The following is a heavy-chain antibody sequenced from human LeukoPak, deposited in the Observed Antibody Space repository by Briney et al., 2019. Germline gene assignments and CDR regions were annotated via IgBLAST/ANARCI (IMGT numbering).Heavy chain of an antibody. V-gene: IGHV4-34*01. J-gene: IGHJ4*02. CDR3: ARVRGYCSGGSCYYHKPWDY. Sequence: SETLSLTCAVYGGSFSGYYGRWIRQPPGKGLEWIGEINHSGSTNYNPSLKSRVTISVDTSTNQFSLKLSSVTAADTAVYYCARVRGYCSGGSCYYHKPWDYWGQGTLVTVSS. CDR2: INHSGST. D-gene: IGHD2-15*01. CDR1: GGSFSGYY.